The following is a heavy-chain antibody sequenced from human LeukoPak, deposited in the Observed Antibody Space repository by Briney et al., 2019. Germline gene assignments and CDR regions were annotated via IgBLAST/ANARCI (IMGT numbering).Heavy chain of an antibody. Sequence: GGSLRLSCAASGFTFSSYEMNWVRQAPGKGLEWVSYIGSFGTTISYAVSVKGRFTISRDNAKSSLYLQMSSLRAEDTAVYYCARNPLSYYYDSSGYYYLGYYYYGMDVWGQGTTVTVSS. D-gene: IGHD3-22*01. CDR3: ARNPLSYYYDSSGYYYLGYYYYGMDV. J-gene: IGHJ6*02. CDR1: GFTFSSYE. V-gene: IGHV3-48*03. CDR2: IGSFGTTI.